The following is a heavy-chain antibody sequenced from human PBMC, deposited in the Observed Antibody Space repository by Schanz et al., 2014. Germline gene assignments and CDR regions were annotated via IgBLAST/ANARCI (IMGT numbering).Heavy chain of an antibody. D-gene: IGHD2-2*01. V-gene: IGHV1-18*01. CDR2: ISADNGNT. CDR1: GYTFTSSG. Sequence: QVQLVQSGAEVKKPGASVKVSCKASGYTFTSSGFSWVRQAPGQGLEWMGWISADNGNTNYAPKVQDRVTMTTDTSTSTAYMELRSLRSDDTAVYYCARGGLYCSSTSCQFDYWGQGTLVTVSS. CDR3: ARGGLYCSSTSCQFDY. J-gene: IGHJ4*02.